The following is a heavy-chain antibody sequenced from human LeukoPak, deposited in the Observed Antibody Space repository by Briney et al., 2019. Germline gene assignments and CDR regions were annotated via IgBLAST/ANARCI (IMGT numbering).Heavy chain of an antibody. J-gene: IGHJ4*02. Sequence: PGGSLRLSCAASGFSFTTHGMHWLRQAPGKGLEWVAFIRHDGSNRYYADSVTGRFTITRDNSKYMLSLQMSSLRAEDTAVYYSAKVSGYCFGVSCYYFDYWGQGALVTVSS. CDR2: IRHDGSNR. D-gene: IGHD2-15*01. CDR3: AKVSGYCFGVSCYYFDY. CDR1: GFSFTTHG. V-gene: IGHV3-30*02.